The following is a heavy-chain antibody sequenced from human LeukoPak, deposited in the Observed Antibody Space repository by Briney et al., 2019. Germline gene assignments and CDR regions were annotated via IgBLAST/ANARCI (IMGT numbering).Heavy chain of an antibody. V-gene: IGHV3-33*01. CDR1: GFTFSSYG. CDR2: IWYDGINK. D-gene: IGHD5-24*01. J-gene: IGHJ4*02. Sequence: LTGGSLRLSCAASGFTFSSYGMHWVRQAPGKGLEWVAAIWYDGINKYYADSVKGRFTISRDNSKNTLYLQMNSLRAEDTAVYYCARESVRGGRDGYNPFDYWGQGTLVTVSS. CDR3: ARESVRGGRDGYNPFDY.